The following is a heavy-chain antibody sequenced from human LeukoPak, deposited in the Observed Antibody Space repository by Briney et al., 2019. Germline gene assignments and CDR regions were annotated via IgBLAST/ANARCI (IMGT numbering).Heavy chain of an antibody. CDR1: GFTFSSYW. J-gene: IGHJ3*02. V-gene: IGHV3-74*01. Sequence: GGSLRLSCAASGFTFSSYWMHWVRQAPGKGLVWVSRINSDGSSTSYADSVKGRFTISRDNAKNTLYPQMNSLRAEDTAVYYCARKGPTYSSGWYIADAFDIWGQGTMVTVSS. CDR3: ARKGPTYSSGWYIADAFDI. D-gene: IGHD6-19*01. CDR2: INSDGSST.